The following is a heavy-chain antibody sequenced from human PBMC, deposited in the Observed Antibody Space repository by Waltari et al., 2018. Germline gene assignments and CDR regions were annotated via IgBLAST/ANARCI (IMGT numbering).Heavy chain of an antibody. CDR3: AKDRAAAAIPYYGMDV. Sequence: QVQLVESGGGVVQPGGSLRLSCAASGFTFSSYGMHWVRQAPGKGLEWVAFIRYDGSNKYYADSVKGRFTISRDNSKNTLYLQMNSLRAEDTAVYYCAKDRAAAAIPYYGMDVWGQGTTVTVSS. D-gene: IGHD6-13*01. CDR2: IRYDGSNK. CDR1: GFTFSSYG. J-gene: IGHJ6*02. V-gene: IGHV3-30*02.